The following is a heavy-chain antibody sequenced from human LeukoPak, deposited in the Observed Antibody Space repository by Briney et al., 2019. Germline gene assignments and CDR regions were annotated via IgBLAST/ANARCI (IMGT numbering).Heavy chain of an antibody. CDR2: IKQDGSEK. V-gene: IGHV3-7*01. CDR1: GFTFSSYW. D-gene: IGHD6-19*01. J-gene: IGHJ4*02. CDR3: AKNAGYSSGWYDFAPSHYYFDY. Sequence: GGSLRLSCAASGFTFSSYWMSWARQAPGKGLEWVANIKQDGSEKYYVDSVKGRFTISRDNAKNSLYLQMNSLRAEDTAVYYCAKNAGYSSGWYDFAPSHYYFDYWGQGTLVTVSS.